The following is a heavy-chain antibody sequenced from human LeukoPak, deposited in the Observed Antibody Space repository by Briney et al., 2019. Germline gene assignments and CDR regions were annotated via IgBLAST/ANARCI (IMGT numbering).Heavy chain of an antibody. D-gene: IGHD2-2*01. V-gene: IGHV3-23*01. CDR3: AKDRHAPGRYCSSTICFPFDP. CDR1: GFTFSSYA. Sequence: TGGSLRLSCAASGFTFSSYAMSWVRQAPGKGLEWVSAISGSGGSTYYADSVKGRFTISRDNSKSTLYLQMNSLRTEDTAVYYCAKDRHAPGRYCSSTICFPFDPWGQGTLVTVSS. J-gene: IGHJ5*02. CDR2: ISGSGGST.